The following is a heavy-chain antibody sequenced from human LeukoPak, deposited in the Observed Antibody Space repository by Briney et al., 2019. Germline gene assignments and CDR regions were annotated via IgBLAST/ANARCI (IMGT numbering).Heavy chain of an antibody. D-gene: IGHD6-13*01. Sequence: ASVKVSCKASGYTFTDYYIHWVRQAPGQGLEWMGIIHPSGGSTTYAQKFQGGVTVTSDTSTSTVYMELSSLRSEDTAVYYCARVLADAGTGYWGQGTLVTVSS. V-gene: IGHV1-46*01. CDR2: IHPSGGST. J-gene: IGHJ4*02. CDR3: ARVLADAGTGY. CDR1: GYTFTDYY.